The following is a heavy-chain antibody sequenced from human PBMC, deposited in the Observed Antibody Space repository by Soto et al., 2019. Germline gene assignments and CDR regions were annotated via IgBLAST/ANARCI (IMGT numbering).Heavy chain of an antibody. CDR1: GFTFSSYA. D-gene: IGHD2-15*01. J-gene: IGHJ4*02. V-gene: IGHV3-23*01. CDR2: ISGSGGST. CDR3: AKDTQVVVAYYDY. Sequence: EVQLLESGGGLVQPGGSLRLSCAASGFTFSSYAMSWVRQAPGKGLEWVSAISGSGGSTYYADSVEGRFTISRDNSKNTLYLQMNSLRAEDTAVYYCAKDTQVVVAYYDYWGQGTLVTVSS.